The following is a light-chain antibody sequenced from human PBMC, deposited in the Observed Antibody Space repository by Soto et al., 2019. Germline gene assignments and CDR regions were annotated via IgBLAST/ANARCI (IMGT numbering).Light chain of an antibody. CDR2: AAS. CDR3: QKFSAVPT. V-gene: IGKV1-27*01. Sequence: DIQMTQSPSSLSASVGDRVTITCRASQAIYNYLAWYQQKPGKVPTLLISAASTVQSGVPSRFSGSGSGTDFTLTISSLQPEDVATYYCQKFSAVPTFGGGPKVEI. J-gene: IGKJ4*01. CDR1: QAIYNY.